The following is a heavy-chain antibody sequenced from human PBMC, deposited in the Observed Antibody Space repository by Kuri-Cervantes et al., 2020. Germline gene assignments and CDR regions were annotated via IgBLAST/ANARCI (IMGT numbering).Heavy chain of an antibody. CDR1: GFTFSSYD. CDR3: AFYRAYDAFDI. D-gene: IGHD2/OR15-2a*01. CDR2: IGTAGDT. Sequence: GGSLRLSCAASGFTFSSYDMHWVRQATGKGLEWVSAIGTAGDTYYPGSVKGRFTISRDNAKNSLYLQMNSLRAEDTAVYYCAFYRAYDAFDIWGQGTMVTVSS. V-gene: IGHV3-13*01. J-gene: IGHJ3*02.